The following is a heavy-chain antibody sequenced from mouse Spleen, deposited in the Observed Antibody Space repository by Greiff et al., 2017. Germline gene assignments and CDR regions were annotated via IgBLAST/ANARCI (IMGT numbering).Heavy chain of an antibody. J-gene: IGHJ4*01. Sequence: EVKVEESGGGLVQPGGSMKLSCAASGFTFSDAWMDWVRQSPEKGLEWVAEIRNKANNHATYYAESVKGRFTISRDDSKSSVYLQMNSLRAEDTGIYYCTRETVFNYAMDCWGQGTSVTVSS. CDR3: TRETVFNYAMDC. CDR2: IRNKANNHAT. CDR1: GFTFSDAW. V-gene: IGHV6-6*01. D-gene: IGHD4-1*01.